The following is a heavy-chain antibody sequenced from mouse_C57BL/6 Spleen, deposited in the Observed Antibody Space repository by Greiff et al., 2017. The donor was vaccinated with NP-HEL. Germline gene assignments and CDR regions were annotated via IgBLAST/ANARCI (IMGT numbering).Heavy chain of an antibody. CDR1: GYTFTSYW. CDR3: ARSGTTVVARDY. J-gene: IGHJ2*01. CDR2: IDPSDSYT. V-gene: IGHV1-69*01. Sequence: QVQLQQPGAELVMPGASVKLSCKASGYTFTSYWMHWVKQRPGQGLEWIGEIDPSDSYTNYNQKFKGKSTLTVDKSSSTAYMQLSSLTSEDSAVYYCARSGTTVVARDYWGQGTTLTVSS. D-gene: IGHD1-1*01.